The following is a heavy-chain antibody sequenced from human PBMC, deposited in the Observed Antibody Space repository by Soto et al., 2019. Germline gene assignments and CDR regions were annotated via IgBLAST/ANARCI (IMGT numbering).Heavy chain of an antibody. D-gene: IGHD3-3*01. Sequence: GASVKVSCKAPGFTFTSSAVQWVRQARGQRLEWMGWIVVGSGNTNYAQKFQERVTITRDMSTSTAYMELSSLRSEDTAVYYCAAEAEWLDYYYGMDVWGQGTTVTVSS. V-gene: IGHV1-58*01. CDR2: IVVGSGNT. CDR3: AAEAEWLDYYYGMDV. J-gene: IGHJ6*02. CDR1: GFTFTSSA.